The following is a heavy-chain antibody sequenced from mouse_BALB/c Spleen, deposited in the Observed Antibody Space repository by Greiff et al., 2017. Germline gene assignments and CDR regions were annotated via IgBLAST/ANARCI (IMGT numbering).Heavy chain of an antibody. Sequence: QVQLQQSGAELVKPGASVKLSCKASGYTFTSYWMHWVKQRPGQGLEWIGEINPSNGRTNYNEKFKSKATLTVDKSSSTAYMQLSSLTSEDSAVYYCARGYGNYGWFAYWGQGTLVTVSA. CDR2: INPSNGRT. D-gene: IGHD2-10*02. CDR1: GYTFTSYW. CDR3: ARGYGNYGWFAY. V-gene: IGHV1S81*02. J-gene: IGHJ3*01.